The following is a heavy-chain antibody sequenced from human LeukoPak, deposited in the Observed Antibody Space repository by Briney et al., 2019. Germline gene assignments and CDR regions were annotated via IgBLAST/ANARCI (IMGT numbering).Heavy chain of an antibody. CDR1: GGSFSGYY. J-gene: IGHJ4*02. Sequence: PSETLCLTCAVYGGSFSGYYWSWIRQPPGKGLEWIGEINHSGSTNYNPSLKSRVTISVDTSKNQFSLKLSSVIAADTAVYYCARGLSSSWYRSERSHNHNHRYFDYWGQGTLVTVSS. CDR3: ARGLSSSWYRSERSHNHNHRYFDY. D-gene: IGHD6-13*01. CDR2: INHSGST. V-gene: IGHV4-34*01.